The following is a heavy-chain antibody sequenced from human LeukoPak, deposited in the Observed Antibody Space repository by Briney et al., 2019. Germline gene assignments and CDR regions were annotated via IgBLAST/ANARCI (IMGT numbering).Heavy chain of an antibody. CDR3: ARRDSSGWYAY. V-gene: IGHV4-39*01. Sequence: SETLSLTCTVSGGSIGSSSYYWGWIRQPPGKGLEWIGSIYYSGSTYYNPSLKSRVTISVDTSKNQFSLKLSSVTAADTAVYYCARRDSSGWYAYWGQGTLVTVSS. J-gene: IGHJ4*02. CDR1: GGSIGSSSYY. D-gene: IGHD6-19*01. CDR2: IYYSGST.